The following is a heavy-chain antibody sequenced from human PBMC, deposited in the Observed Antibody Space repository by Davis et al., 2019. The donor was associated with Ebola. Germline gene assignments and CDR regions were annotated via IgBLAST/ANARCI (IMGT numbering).Heavy chain of an antibody. CDR2: ISPDGDYI. Sequence: PGGSLRLSCAASGFAFSNFAMSWLRQAPGKGLEWLSAISPDGDYIYYTDSVKGRFTISRDNAKNTLYLQMSNLRVEDTALYFCAKKTWGDGDMTFHETHALDFWGQGTMVTVSS. D-gene: IGHD5-24*01. CDR3: AKKTWGDGDMTFHETHALDF. CDR1: GFAFSNFA. V-gene: IGHV3-23*01. J-gene: IGHJ3*01.